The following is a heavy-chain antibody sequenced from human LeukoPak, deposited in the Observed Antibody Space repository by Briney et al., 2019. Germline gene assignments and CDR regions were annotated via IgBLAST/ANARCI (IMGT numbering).Heavy chain of an antibody. J-gene: IGHJ4*02. V-gene: IGHV4-34*01. D-gene: IGHD3-3*01. CDR3: ARHPYYDFWSGYQLYYFDY. Sequence: SETLSLTCAVYGGSFSGYYWSWIRQPPGKGLEWIGEINHSGSTNYNPSLKSRVTISVDTSKNQFSLKLSSVTAADTAVYYCARHPYYDFWSGYQLYYFDYWGQGTLVTVSS. CDR2: INHSGST. CDR1: GGSFSGYY.